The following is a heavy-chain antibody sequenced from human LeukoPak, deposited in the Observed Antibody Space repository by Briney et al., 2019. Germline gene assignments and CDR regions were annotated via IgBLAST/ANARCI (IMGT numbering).Heavy chain of an antibody. CDR3: ARTEVRDYYYYYMDV. CDR2: IYTSGST. V-gene: IGHV4-61*02. J-gene: IGHJ6*03. Sequence: SQTLSLTCTVSGGSISSSSYYWSWIRQPAGKGLEWIGRIYTSGSTNYNPSLKSRVTISVDTSKNQFSLKLNSVTAADTAVYYCARTEVRDYYYYYMDVWGKGTTVTVSS. CDR1: GGSISSSSYY.